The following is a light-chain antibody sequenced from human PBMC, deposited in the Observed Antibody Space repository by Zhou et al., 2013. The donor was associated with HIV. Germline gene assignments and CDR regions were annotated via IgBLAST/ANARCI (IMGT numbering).Light chain of an antibody. CDR1: QSITRSF. Sequence: EIVLTQSPGTVSLSPGERATLSCRASQSITRSFLAWYQQKPSQAPRLLIYGASSRATGIPDRFSGSGSGTDFTLTLSRLEPEDFAVYYCQQYGTSPLTFGGGPRWRSN. CDR3: QQYGTSPLT. V-gene: IGKV3-20*01. CDR2: GAS. J-gene: IGKJ4*01.